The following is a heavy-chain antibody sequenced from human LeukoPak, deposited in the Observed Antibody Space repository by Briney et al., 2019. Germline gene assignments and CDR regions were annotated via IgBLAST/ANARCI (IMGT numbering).Heavy chain of an antibody. CDR1: GGSISNYY. CDR2: IYYSGST. CDR3: ARRDHYGVKAFDI. J-gene: IGHJ3*02. Sequence: SETLSLTCTVSGGSISNYYWSWIRQPPGKGLEWIGYIYYSGSTNYNPSLKSRVTISVDTSKNQFSLKLSSVTAADTAVYYCARRDHYGVKAFDIWGQGTMITVSS. V-gene: IGHV4-59*08. D-gene: IGHD4-17*01.